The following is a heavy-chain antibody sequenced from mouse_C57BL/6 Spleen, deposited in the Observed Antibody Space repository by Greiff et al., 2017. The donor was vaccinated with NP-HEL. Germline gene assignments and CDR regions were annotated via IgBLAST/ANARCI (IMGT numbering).Heavy chain of an antibody. V-gene: IGHV1-64*01. Sequence: QVQLQQPGAELVKPGASVKLSCKASGYTFTSYWMHWVKQRPGQGLEWIGMIHPNSGSTNYNEKLKSKATLTVDQSSRPAYMEHSSLTSEDSAVYYCARSHLTTVEGPYAVDYWGQGTSVTVSS. CDR2: IHPNSGST. D-gene: IGHD1-1*01. J-gene: IGHJ4*01. CDR1: GYTFTSYW. CDR3: ARSHLTTVEGPYAVDY.